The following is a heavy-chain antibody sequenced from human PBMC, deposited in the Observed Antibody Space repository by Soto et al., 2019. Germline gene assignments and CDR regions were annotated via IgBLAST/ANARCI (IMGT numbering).Heavy chain of an antibody. CDR1: GYTFTSYG. V-gene: IGHV1-46*01. CDR2: INPSGGSK. D-gene: IGHD6-13*01. Sequence: ASVKVSCKASGYTFTSYGISWVRQAPGQGLEWMGKINPSGGSKSYAQKFKGRVTMTRDTSTSTVYMELSSLRSEDTAVYYCARGGPSWQQLVLYDYWGQGTLVTVSS. CDR3: ARGGPSWQQLVLYDY. J-gene: IGHJ4*02.